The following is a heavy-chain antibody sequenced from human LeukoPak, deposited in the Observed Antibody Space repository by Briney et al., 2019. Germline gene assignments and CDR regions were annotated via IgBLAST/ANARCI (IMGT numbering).Heavy chain of an antibody. CDR1: GITFSSYS. J-gene: IGHJ4*02. CDR3: ARVRYFDWLGPFDY. V-gene: IGHV3-48*01. D-gene: IGHD3-9*01. Sequence: GGSLRLSCVASGITFSSYSMNWVRQAPGKGLEWVSYISGFSGTINYADSVKGRFTISRDNAKNSLYLQMNSLRAEDTAVYYCARVRYFDWLGPFDYWGQGTLVTVSS. CDR2: ISGFSGTI.